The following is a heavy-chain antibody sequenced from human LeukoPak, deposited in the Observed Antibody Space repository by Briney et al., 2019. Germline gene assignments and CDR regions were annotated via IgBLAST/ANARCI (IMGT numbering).Heavy chain of an antibody. Sequence: PGGSLRLSCAASGFPFSRYSMNWVRQAPGKGLEWVSYISTESSVLHYADSVKGRFTISRDNAKSSLYLQVDSLRAEDTAVYYCARGWDTLVRGVNRRSADYYGMDVWGQGTTVTVSS. D-gene: IGHD3-10*01. CDR3: ARGWDTLVRGVNRRSADYYGMDV. CDR2: ISTESSVL. V-gene: IGHV3-48*04. J-gene: IGHJ6*02. CDR1: GFPFSRYS.